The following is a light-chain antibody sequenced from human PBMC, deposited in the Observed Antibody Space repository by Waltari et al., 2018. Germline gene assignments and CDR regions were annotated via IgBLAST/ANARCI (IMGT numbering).Light chain of an antibody. CDR1: SSDIGGHKF. V-gene: IGLV2-14*03. CDR2: DVT. J-gene: IGLJ3*02. Sequence: QSALTQPASVSGSPGQSITISCTGSSSDIGGHKFVSWYQQHPGKAPKLVIYDVTDRPSGISARFSGSKSGNTASLTISGLQAEDEADYYCSSYTSSSTLVFGGGTKLTVL. CDR3: SSYTSSSTLV.